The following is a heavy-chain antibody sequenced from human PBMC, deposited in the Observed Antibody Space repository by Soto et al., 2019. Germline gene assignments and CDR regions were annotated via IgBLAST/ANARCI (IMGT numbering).Heavy chain of an antibody. J-gene: IGHJ6*02. CDR2: VNPRGGST. V-gene: IGHV1-46*02. CDR1: VYTFKSYA. D-gene: IGHD6-19*01. CDR3: ARDPGIAVAGSDPYFYGMDV. Sequence: VSWEPSVYTFKSYALHLLRQDSVQRPGRMGVVNPRGGSTSYAQKFQGRVTMASDTPTSTFYMELSSLRSEDTAVYYCARDPGIAVAGSDPYFYGMDVWGQGTKVNCSS.